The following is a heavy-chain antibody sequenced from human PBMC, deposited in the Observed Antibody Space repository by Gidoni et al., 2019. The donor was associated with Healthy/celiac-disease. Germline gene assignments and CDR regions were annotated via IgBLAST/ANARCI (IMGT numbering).Heavy chain of an antibody. Sequence: QVQLQQWGAGPLKPSETRSLTCAVDGGSSSGYYWSWIRQPPGKGLEWIGELNHSGITNYTPSLKSRFTISVDTSKNQFSLKLSSVTAADTAVYYCARGRQYQLLSGGEFDPWGQGTLVTVSS. V-gene: IGHV4-34*01. CDR2: LNHSGIT. J-gene: IGHJ5*02. D-gene: IGHD2-2*01. CDR3: ARGRQYQLLSGGEFDP. CDR1: GGSSSGYY.